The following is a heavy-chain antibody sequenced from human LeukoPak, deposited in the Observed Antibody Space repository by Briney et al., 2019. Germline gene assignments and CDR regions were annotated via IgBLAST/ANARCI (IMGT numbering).Heavy chain of an antibody. CDR3: ASEIYYYDSSGYYSGLLDY. V-gene: IGHV3-23*01. Sequence: GGSLRLSCAASGLTFSSFAMNWVRRAPGKGLEGVSTISGSGGSTYYADSVKGRFTISRENSKDTLYLQMNSLRAEDTAVYYCASEIYYYDSSGYYSGLLDYWGQGTLVTVSS. CDR1: GLTFSSFA. CDR2: ISGSGGST. D-gene: IGHD3-22*01. J-gene: IGHJ4*02.